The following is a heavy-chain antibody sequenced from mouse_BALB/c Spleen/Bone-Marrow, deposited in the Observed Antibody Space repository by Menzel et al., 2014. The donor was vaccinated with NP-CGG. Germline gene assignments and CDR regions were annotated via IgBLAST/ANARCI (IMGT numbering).Heavy chain of an antibody. Sequence: VQLQQSGPELVKPGASVKVSCKASGYAFTNYNMYWVKQSHGKSLEWIGYNDPYSGGTNYNQKFKGKATLTVDKSSSTAYMHLNSLTSEGSAVYYCARLGTTAVPDYWGQGTTLTVSS. CDR1: GYAFTNYN. D-gene: IGHD1-1*01. CDR2: NDPYSGGT. V-gene: IGHV1S135*01. J-gene: IGHJ2*01. CDR3: ARLGTTAVPDY.